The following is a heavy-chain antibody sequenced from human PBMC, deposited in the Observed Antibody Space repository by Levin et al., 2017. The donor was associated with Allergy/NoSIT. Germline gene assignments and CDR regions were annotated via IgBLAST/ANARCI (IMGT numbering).Heavy chain of an antibody. CDR1: GYTFTSYG. CDR3: ARDSRFRLRWADAFDS. CDR2: ISAYNGNT. D-gene: IGHD4-23*01. V-gene: IGHV1-18*01. Sequence: GESLKISCKASGYTFTSYGISWVRQAPGQGLEWMGWISAYNGNTNYAQKLQGRVTMTTDTSTSTAYMELRSLRSDDTAVYYCARDSRFRLRWADAFDSWGQGTMVTVSS. J-gene: IGHJ3*02.